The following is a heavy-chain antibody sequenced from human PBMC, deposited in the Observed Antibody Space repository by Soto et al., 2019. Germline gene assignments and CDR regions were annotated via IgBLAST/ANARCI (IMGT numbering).Heavy chain of an antibody. D-gene: IGHD6-19*01. CDR2: TYYRSNWRH. CDR1: GDSVSSNTAA. Sequence: KPSETLSLTCAISGDSVSSNTAAFNGMSSSPSRGLEWLGRTYYRSNWRHDYAVSVKSRITVNPDTSKNHFSLQLNSVTPDDTAVYYCARGVAGSGFDLWGQGTLVTVSS. V-gene: IGHV6-1*01. J-gene: IGHJ4*02. CDR3: ARGVAGSGFDL.